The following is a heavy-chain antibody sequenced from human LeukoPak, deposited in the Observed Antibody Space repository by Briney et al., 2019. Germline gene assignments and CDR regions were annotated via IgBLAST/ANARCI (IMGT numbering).Heavy chain of an antibody. CDR3: ARVTYSSSWYPFDY. J-gene: IGHJ4*02. CDR1: GGSFSGYY. Sequence: PSETLSLTCAVYGGSFSGYYWSWIRQPPGKGLEWIGEINHSGSTNYDPSLKSRVTISVDKSKNQFSMKLSSVTAADTAVYYCARVTYSSSWYPFDYWGQGTLVTVSS. V-gene: IGHV4-34*01. CDR2: INHSGST. D-gene: IGHD6-13*01.